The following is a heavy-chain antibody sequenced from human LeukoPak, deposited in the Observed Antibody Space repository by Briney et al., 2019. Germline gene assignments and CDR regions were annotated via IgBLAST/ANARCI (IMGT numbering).Heavy chain of an antibody. CDR3: AGGTPYYFDY. Sequence: PGGSLRLSCAASGFTFSSYWMSWVRQAPGKGLEWVSVIYSGGGTYYADSVRGRFTISRDNTKNTLYLQMNSLRAEDTAVYYCAGGTPYYFDYWGQGTLVTVSS. CDR2: IYSGGGT. J-gene: IGHJ4*02. CDR1: GFTFSSYW. V-gene: IGHV3-53*01. D-gene: IGHD1-14*01.